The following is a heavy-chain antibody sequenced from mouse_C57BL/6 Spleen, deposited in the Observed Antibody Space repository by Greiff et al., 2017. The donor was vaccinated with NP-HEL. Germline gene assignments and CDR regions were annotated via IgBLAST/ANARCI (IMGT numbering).Heavy chain of an antibody. CDR2: INPNNGGT. J-gene: IGHJ4*01. D-gene: IGHD2-3*01. CDR1: GYTFTDYY. CDR3: ARDGAWDGYYGYYAMDY. Sequence: VQLQQSGPELVKPGASVKISCKASGYTFTDYYMNWVKQSHGKSLEWIGDINPNNGGTSYNQKFKGKATLTVDKSSSTAYMELRSLTSEDSAVYYCARDGAWDGYYGYYAMDYWGQGTSVTVSS. V-gene: IGHV1-26*01.